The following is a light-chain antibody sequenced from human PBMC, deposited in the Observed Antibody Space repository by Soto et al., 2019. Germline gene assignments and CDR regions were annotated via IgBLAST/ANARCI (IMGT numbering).Light chain of an antibody. CDR3: TSYTSSSTPYV. CDR2: DVS. Sequence: QSALTQPASVSGSPGQSITISCTGSSSDVGGYNYVSWYQQHPGKAPKLMIYDVSNRPSGVSNRFSDSKSGNTASLTISGLRAEDEADYYCTSYTSSSTPYVFGTGTKLTVL. J-gene: IGLJ1*01. V-gene: IGLV2-14*01. CDR1: SSDVGGYNY.